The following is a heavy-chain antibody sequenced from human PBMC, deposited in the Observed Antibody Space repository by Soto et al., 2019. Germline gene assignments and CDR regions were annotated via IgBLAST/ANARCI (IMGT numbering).Heavy chain of an antibody. CDR1: GGSISSGGYY. J-gene: IGHJ4*02. D-gene: IGHD4-4*01. Sequence: SETLSLTCTVSGGSISSGGYYWSWIRQHPGKGLEWIGYIYYSGSTYYNPSLKSRVTISVDTSKNQFSLKLSSVTAADTAVYYCARERSPTGFDYWGQGTLVTVSS. V-gene: IGHV4-31*03. CDR2: IYYSGST. CDR3: ARERSPTGFDY.